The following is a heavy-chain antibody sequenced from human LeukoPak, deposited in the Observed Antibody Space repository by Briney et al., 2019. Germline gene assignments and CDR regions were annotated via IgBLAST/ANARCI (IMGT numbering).Heavy chain of an antibody. D-gene: IGHD4-23*01. Sequence: SETLCLTCTVSGDSLSSYNNYWGCIRQPPGKGLEWIGYINYSGNTFYNPSLKSRITISLDTSKNQFSLKLSSVTVADTAVYYCARVGGGTIDYWGQGNLVTVSS. J-gene: IGHJ4*02. CDR1: GDSLSSYNNY. V-gene: IGHV4-30-4*01. CDR2: INYSGNT. CDR3: ARVGGGTIDY.